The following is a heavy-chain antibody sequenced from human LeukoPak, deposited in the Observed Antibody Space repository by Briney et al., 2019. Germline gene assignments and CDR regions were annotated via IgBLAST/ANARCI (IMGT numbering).Heavy chain of an antibody. V-gene: IGHV4-39*01. CDR3: ARQTGSGLFILP. CDR1: GGSISSSTYY. CDR2: IYYSGNT. D-gene: IGHD3/OR15-3a*01. J-gene: IGHJ4*02. Sequence: SETLSLTCTVSGGSISSSTYYWGWIRQPPGKGLEWIGSIYYSGNTYYNASLKSLVSISIDTSKNQFSLRLTSVTAADTAVYYCARQTGSGLFILPGGQGTLVTVSS.